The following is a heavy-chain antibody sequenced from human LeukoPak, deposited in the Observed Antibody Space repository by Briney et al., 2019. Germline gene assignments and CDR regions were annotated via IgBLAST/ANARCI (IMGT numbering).Heavy chain of an antibody. CDR2: ISYDGSNK. V-gene: IGHV3-30*19. J-gene: IGHJ5*02. D-gene: IGHD6-13*01. CDR1: GFTFSNYG. Sequence: GGSLRLSCAASGFTFSNYGMHWVRQAPGKGLEWVAFISYDGSNKYYADSVKGRFTISRDNSKNTLYLQMNSLRAEDTAVYYCARDPGSSSWPKRINWFDPWGQGTLVTVSS. CDR3: ARDPGSSSWPKRINWFDP.